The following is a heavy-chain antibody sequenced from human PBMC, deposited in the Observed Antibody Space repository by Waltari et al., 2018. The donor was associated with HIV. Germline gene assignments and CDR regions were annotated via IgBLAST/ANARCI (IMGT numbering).Heavy chain of an antibody. Sequence: QVHLVQSGAELRKPGAYVTVSCKHSGYNFMYYAITWVRQAPGQGREWMGWISGYNGDKKYAQKVRGRGTMTTDTSTSTAYLEMGSLRFDDTAVYYCARDHYYGSSGYYSDYWGQGTLVTVSS. V-gene: IGHV1-18*01. CDR3: ARDHYYGSSGYYSDY. CDR1: GYNFMYYA. CDR2: ISGYNGDK. D-gene: IGHD3-22*01. J-gene: IGHJ4*02.